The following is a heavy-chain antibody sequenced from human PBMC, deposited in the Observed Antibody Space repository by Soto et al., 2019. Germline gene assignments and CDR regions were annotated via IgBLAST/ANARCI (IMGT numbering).Heavy chain of an antibody. V-gene: IGHV3-30*03. CDR2: IAYDGSKE. Sequence: QVQLVESGGGVVQPGRSLRLACAASGFIFSNFGMHWVRQAPGKGLEWVALIAYDGSKEYYADSVKGRFTVSRDNSKNTLYLQMNSLTAEDTAVYYCASLGGSLGGTALGQGTLVTVSS. CDR3: ASLGGSLGGTA. CDR1: GFIFSNFG. J-gene: IGHJ5*02. D-gene: IGHD1-26*01.